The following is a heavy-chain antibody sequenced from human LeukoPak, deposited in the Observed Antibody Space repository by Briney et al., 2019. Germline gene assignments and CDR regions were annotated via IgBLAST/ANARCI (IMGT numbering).Heavy chain of an antibody. CDR2: IYYSGRT. V-gene: IGHV4-39*01. Sequence: PSETLSLTCTVSGGSISSSSYYWGWIRQPPGKGLERIGSIYYSGRTYYNPSLKSRVTISVDTSKNQFSLKLSSVTAADTAVYYCARGGGVELHYWFDPWGQGTLVTVSS. CDR1: GGSISSSSYY. D-gene: IGHD1-7*01. CDR3: ARGGGVELHYWFDP. J-gene: IGHJ5*02.